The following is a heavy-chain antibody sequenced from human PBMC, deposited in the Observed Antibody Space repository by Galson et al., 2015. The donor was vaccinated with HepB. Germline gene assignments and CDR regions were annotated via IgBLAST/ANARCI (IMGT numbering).Heavy chain of an antibody. CDR2: ISGSGGPT. CDR1: GFTFSNRA. J-gene: IGHJ4*02. V-gene: IGHV3-23*01. Sequence: SLRLSCAASGFTFSNRAMTWVRQAPGKGLEWVSVISGSGGPTYYADSVKGRFTISRDNSENMLYLQMNSLRVEDTAVYYCARQSQTYSSGWYSVGPIDYWGQGIPVTVSS. D-gene: IGHD6-19*01. CDR3: ARQSQTYSSGWYSVGPIDY.